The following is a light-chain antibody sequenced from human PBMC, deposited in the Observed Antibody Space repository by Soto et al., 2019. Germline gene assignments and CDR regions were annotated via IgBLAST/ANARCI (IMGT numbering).Light chain of an antibody. J-gene: IGLJ1*01. Sequence: QSVLTQPASVSGSPGQSITISCTGTSSDVGGYNYVSWYQQHPGKAPKLMIYEVSNRPSGVSNRFSGSKSGNTASLTISGLQAEDEADYYCSSYTSSSHYVLGTGTKLT. CDR3: SSYTSSSHYV. CDR1: SSDVGGYNY. CDR2: EVS. V-gene: IGLV2-14*01.